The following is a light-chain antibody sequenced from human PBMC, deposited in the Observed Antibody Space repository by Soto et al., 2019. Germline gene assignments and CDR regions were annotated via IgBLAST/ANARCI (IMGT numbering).Light chain of an antibody. V-gene: IGLV2-8*01. CDR3: SSYAGSHNWV. J-gene: IGLJ2*01. Sequence: QSALTQPPSASGSPGQSVTISCTGTSSDVGGYNFVSWYQQHPGKAPKLMIYEVSKRPSGVPDRFSGSNSGNTASLTVSGLQAEDEADYYCSSYAGSHNWVFGGGTKLTVL. CDR1: SSDVGGYNF. CDR2: EVS.